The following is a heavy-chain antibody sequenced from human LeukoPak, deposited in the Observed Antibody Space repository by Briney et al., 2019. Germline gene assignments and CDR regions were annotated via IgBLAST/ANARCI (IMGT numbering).Heavy chain of an antibody. J-gene: IGHJ4*02. CDR2: IASDGSST. V-gene: IGHV3-74*01. CDR3: VRDLGGRSGH. D-gene: IGHD1-26*01. Sequence: GGSLRLSCAASGFTFSSYWMNWVRQAPGKGLVWVSRIASDGSSTTYADSVKGRFSISRDNAKNTLYLQMNSLRVEDTAVYYCVRDLGGRSGHWGQGTLVTVSS. CDR1: GFTFSSYW.